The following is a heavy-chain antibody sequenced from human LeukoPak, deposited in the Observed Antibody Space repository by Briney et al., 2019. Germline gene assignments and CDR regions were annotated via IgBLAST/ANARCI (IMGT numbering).Heavy chain of an antibody. J-gene: IGHJ4*02. V-gene: IGHV3-66*01. CDR1: GFTVSSNY. Sequence: GGSLRLSCAASGFTVSSNYMSWVRQAPGKGLEWVSVIYSGGSTYYADSVKGRFTISRDNSKNTLYLQMNSLRAEDTAVYYCARDRPPLSIAALGYWGQGTLVTVSS. CDR2: IYSGGST. D-gene: IGHD6-13*01. CDR3: ARDRPPLSIAALGY.